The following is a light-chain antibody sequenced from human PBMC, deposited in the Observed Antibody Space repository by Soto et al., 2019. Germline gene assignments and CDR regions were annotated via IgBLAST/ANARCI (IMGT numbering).Light chain of an antibody. Sequence: EIVLTQSPGTLSLSPGERATLSCRASQSVSSRYLAWYQQKPGQAPSVLIYEASSRATGIPDRFSGSGSGTDFTLTISRLEPEDFAVYYCQQYGSSPPYTVGQGTKVDIK. V-gene: IGKV3-20*01. J-gene: IGKJ2*01. CDR3: QQYGSSPPYT. CDR2: EAS. CDR1: QSVSSRY.